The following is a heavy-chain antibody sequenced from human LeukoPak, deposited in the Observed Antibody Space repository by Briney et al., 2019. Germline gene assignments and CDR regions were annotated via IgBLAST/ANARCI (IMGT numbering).Heavy chain of an antibody. CDR2: VSSNSRSK. CDR3: AKARVGLLWFGDDAFDV. J-gene: IGHJ3*01. D-gene: IGHD3-10*01. Sequence: PGGSLRLSCTASGFTFEEYAMHWVRQVPGKGLEWVSGVSSNSRSKDYPDSVKGRFTISRDNAKNSLYLQMNSLRAEDTALYYCAKARVGLLWFGDDAFDVWGQGTMVTVSS. CDR1: GFTFEEYA. V-gene: IGHV3-9*01.